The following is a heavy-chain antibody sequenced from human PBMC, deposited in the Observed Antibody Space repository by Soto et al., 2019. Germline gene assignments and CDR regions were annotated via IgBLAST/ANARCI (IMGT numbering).Heavy chain of an antibody. CDR1: GYTFTSYG. Sequence: ASVKVSCKASGYTFTSYGISWVRQAPGQGLEWMGWISAYNGNTNYAQKLQGRVTMTTDTSMSTAYMELRSLRSDDTAVYYCARGGGDYVLGGNWFDPWGQGTLVTVSS. J-gene: IGHJ5*02. CDR3: ARGGGDYVLGGNWFDP. CDR2: ISAYNGNT. V-gene: IGHV1-18*01. D-gene: IGHD4-17*01.